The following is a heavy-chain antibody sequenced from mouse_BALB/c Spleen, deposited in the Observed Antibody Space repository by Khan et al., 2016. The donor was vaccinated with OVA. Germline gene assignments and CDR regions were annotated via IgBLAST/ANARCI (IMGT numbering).Heavy chain of an antibody. V-gene: IGHV1-4*01. J-gene: IGHJ3*01. CDR1: GYTFTSYT. CDR2: INPSNGYT. Sequence: QVQLQQSGAELARPGASVKMSCKASGYTFTSYTISWIKLRPGQGLEWIGYINPSNGYTNYNQNFKDRSTFTADKSSTTAYMQLSSLTSDDSSVLKWGRDVAYYREDGWFDYWGQGTLVTVSA. D-gene: IGHD2-14*01. CDR3: GRDVAYYREDGWFDY.